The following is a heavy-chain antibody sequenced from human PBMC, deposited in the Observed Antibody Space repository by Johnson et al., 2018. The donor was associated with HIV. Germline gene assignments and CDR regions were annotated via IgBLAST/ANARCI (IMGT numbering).Heavy chain of an antibody. Sequence: QVQLVESGGGVVQPGGSLRLSCAASGFTFSNYGMHWVRQAPGKGLEWVTFIRFDGSNKYYTDSVKGRFTISRDNSKNTLYMQMNSLRADDTAVYYCAREGAWSSSWYHDAFDMWGQGTMVTVSS. CDR3: AREGAWSSSWYHDAFDM. CDR1: GFTFSNYG. CDR2: IRFDGSNK. D-gene: IGHD6-13*01. V-gene: IGHV3-30*02. J-gene: IGHJ3*02.